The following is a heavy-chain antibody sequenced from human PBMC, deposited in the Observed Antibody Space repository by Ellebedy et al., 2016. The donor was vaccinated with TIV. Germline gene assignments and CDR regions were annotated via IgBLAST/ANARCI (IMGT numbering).Heavy chain of an antibody. CDR2: ISGSGGST. CDR3: AGAEASYDFWAFYYYGLDV. CDR1: GLTFSSYA. Sequence: GESLKISCADSGLTFSSYAMSWVRQAPGKGLEWVSAISGSGGSTYYADSVKGRFTISRDNSKNTLYLQMNSLRAEDTAVYYCAGAEASYDFWAFYYYGLDVWGQGTTVTVSS. D-gene: IGHD3-3*01. J-gene: IGHJ6*02. V-gene: IGHV3-23*01.